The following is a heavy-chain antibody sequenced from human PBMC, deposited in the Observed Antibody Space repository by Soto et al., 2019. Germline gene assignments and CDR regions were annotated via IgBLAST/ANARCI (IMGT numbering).Heavy chain of an antibody. Sequence: QVQLVQSGAEEKKPGASVKVSCKASGYSFTGYAMHWVRQAPGQRLEWLGWINAGNGNTKYSQKFQGRVTITRDTSASTAYMELSSLRSEDTAVYYCARDLTRRGSWDTWGQGTLVTVSS. D-gene: IGHD1-26*01. V-gene: IGHV1-3*05. J-gene: IGHJ4*02. CDR2: INAGNGNT. CDR1: GYSFTGYA. CDR3: ARDLTRRGSWDT.